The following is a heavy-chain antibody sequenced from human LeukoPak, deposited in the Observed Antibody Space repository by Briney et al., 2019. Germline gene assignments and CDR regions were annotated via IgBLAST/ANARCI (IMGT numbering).Heavy chain of an antibody. V-gene: IGHV3-21*01. D-gene: IGHD1-26*01. J-gene: IGHJ2*01. CDR1: GFTFSSYS. CDR2: ISSSSSYI. Sequence: GGSLRLSCAASGFTFSSYSMNWVRQAPGKGLEWVSSISSSSSYIYYADSVKGRFTISRDNSKNTLYLQMNSLRPDDTALYYCAKGTGSYFLAWYFDLWGRGTLVTVSS. CDR3: AKGTGSYFLAWYFDL.